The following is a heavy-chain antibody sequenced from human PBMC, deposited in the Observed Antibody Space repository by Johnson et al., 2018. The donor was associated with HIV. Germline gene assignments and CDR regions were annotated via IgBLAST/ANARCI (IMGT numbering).Heavy chain of an antibody. J-gene: IGHJ3*02. CDR1: GFTFSSYA. Sequence: EVQLVESGGGLVQPGGSLRLSCAASGFTFSSYAMSWVRQAPGKGLEWVSAISGSGGSTSYADSVKGRFTISRDNAKNTLYLQMDSLRAEETAVYYCTKGRIFGVVMEAFDIWGQRTMVTVSS. D-gene: IGHD3-3*01. V-gene: IGHV3-23*04. CDR2: ISGSGGST. CDR3: TKGRIFGVVMEAFDI.